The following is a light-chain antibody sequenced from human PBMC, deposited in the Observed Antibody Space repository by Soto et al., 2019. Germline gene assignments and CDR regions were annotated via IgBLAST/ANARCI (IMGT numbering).Light chain of an antibody. J-gene: IGKJ1*01. CDR2: GAS. Sequence: EIVLTQSPVTLSLSPGERGTLSCRASQSVGRSLAWYQHKPGQAPRLLIHGASTRATGIPARFSGVGSGTEFTLTISSLQPDDFATYYCQQYNSYPWTFGQGTKVDIK. CDR3: QQYNSYPWT. CDR1: QSVGRS. V-gene: IGKV3-15*01.